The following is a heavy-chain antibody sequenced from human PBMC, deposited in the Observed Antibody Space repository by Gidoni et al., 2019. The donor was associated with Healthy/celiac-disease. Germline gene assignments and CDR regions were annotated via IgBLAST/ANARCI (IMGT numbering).Heavy chain of an antibody. J-gene: IGHJ3*02. D-gene: IGHD6-6*01. CDR1: GGSFSGYY. Sequence: QVPLQQWGAGLLQPSDTLSLTCAVYGGSFSGYYWSWIRQPPGKGLEWIGEINHSGSTNYNPSLKSRVTISVDTSKNQFSLKLSSVTAADTAVYYCARGRGIAARGTFDSWGQGTMVTVSS. CDR2: INHSGST. CDR3: ARGRGIAARGTFDS. V-gene: IGHV4-34*01.